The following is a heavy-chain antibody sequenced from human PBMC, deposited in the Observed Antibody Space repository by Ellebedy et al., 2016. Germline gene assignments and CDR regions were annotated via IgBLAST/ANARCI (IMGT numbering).Heavy chain of an antibody. CDR1: GGTFSSYA. V-gene: IGHV1-69*06. D-gene: IGHD3-22*01. J-gene: IGHJ6*02. CDR2: IIPIFGTA. Sequence: ASVKVSCKASGGTFSSYAISWVRQAPGQGLEWMGGIIPIFGTANYAQKFQGRVTITADKSTSTAYMELSSLRSEDTAVYYCAREGRVGYDSTYYGMDVWGQGTTVTVSS. CDR3: AREGRVGYDSTYYGMDV.